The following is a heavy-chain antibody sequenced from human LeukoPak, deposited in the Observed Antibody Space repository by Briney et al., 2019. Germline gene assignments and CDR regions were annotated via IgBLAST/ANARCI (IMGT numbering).Heavy chain of an antibody. CDR2: IDSDGNIT. CDR3: ARISYDSSGYYDY. D-gene: IGHD3-22*01. Sequence: PGGSLRLSCAASGFSFSSYYIHWVRQAPGKGLVWVSRIDSDGNITTYADSVKGRFTISRDNAKHTLYLQMNSQRAEDTAVYYCARISYDSSGYYDYWGQGTLVTVSS. CDR1: GFSFSSYY. V-gene: IGHV3-74*01. J-gene: IGHJ4*02.